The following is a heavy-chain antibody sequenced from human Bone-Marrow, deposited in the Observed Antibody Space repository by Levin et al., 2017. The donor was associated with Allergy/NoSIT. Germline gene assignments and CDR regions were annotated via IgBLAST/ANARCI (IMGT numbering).Heavy chain of an antibody. V-gene: IGHV3-74*01. CDR2: INIDGSST. Sequence: GGSLRLSCAASGFTFSNYWMHWVRQAPGKGLVWVSRINIDGSSTVYADSVKGRFTIPRDNAKNTVYLQLTSLTAEDKSVYYCAREPPSTFDLWSQGTMVIDYS. CDR1: GFTFSNYW. D-gene: IGHD2-2*01. CDR3: AREPPSTFDL. J-gene: IGHJ3*01.